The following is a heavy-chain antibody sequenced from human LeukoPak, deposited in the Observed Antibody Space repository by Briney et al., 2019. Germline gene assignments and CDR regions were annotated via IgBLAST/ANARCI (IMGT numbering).Heavy chain of an antibody. CDR3: ASGYPDPYYFDY. J-gene: IGHJ4*02. CDR2: IYHSGST. Sequence: PSEILSLTCAVSGGSISSGGYSWSWIRQPPGKGLEWIGYIYHSGSTYYSPSLESRVTISLDRSKNQFSLKLSSVTAADTAVYYCASGYPDPYYFDYWGQGTLVTVSS. V-gene: IGHV4-30-2*01. D-gene: IGHD5-12*01. CDR1: GGSISSGGYS.